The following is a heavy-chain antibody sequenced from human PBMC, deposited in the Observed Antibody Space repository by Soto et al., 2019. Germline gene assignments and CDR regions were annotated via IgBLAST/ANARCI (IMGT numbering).Heavy chain of an antibody. J-gene: IGHJ4*01. D-gene: IGHD6-13*01. Sequence: QVQLQESGPGLVKPSETLSLTCTVSGGSISSYYWSWIRQPPGKGLEWIGYIYYSGSTNYNPALKSRVTISVDTSKNQYSLKLSSVTAADTAVYYCARRYSSSFDYWGHGTLVTVSS. CDR1: GGSISSYY. CDR2: IYYSGST. V-gene: IGHV4-59*08. CDR3: ARRYSSSFDY.